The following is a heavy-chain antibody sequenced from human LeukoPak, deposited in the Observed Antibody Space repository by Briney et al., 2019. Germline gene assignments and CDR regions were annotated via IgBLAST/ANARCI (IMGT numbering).Heavy chain of an antibody. CDR2: IISSSSYI. V-gene: IGHV3-21*01. D-gene: IGHD3-3*01. J-gene: IGHJ5*02. Sequence: PGGSLRLSCAASGFTFSSYSMNWVRQAPGKGLEWVSSIISSSSYIYYADSVKGRFTISRDNAKNSLYLQMNSLRAEDTAVYYCARDHYDFWSGTKTEPATNQLNWFDPWGQGTLVTVSS. CDR3: ARDHYDFWSGTKTEPATNQLNWFDP. CDR1: GFTFSSYS.